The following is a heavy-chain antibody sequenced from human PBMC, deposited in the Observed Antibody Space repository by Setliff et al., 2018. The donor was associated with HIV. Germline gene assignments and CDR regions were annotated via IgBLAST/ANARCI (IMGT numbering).Heavy chain of an antibody. CDR2: INPNSGGT. J-gene: IGHJ6*02. V-gene: IGHV1-2*02. CDR3: ARDLQNPVVVLAATVFYYGMDV. CDR1: GYTFTAYN. D-gene: IGHD2-15*01. Sequence: ASVKVSCKASGYTFTAYNMHWVRQAPGQGLEWMGWINPNSGGTKYAQKVQGRVAMTRDTSISTAYMELTRLTSDDTAVYFCARDLQNPVVVLAATVFYYGMDVWGQGTAVTVS.